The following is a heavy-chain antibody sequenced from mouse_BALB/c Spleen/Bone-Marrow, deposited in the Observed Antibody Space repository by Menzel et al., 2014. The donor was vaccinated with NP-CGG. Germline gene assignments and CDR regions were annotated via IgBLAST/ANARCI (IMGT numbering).Heavy chain of an antibody. CDR1: GYTFTDYN. J-gene: IGHJ3*01. CDR2: IYPYSGNT. D-gene: IGHD2-3*01. Sequence: EVQLQQSGPELVKPGASVKISCRASGYTFTDYNMHCVEQSHGESLEWIGYIYPYSGNTAYNQRFKNKATLTVDNSSSTAHMELRSLTSEDSAVYYCARFDDDYWGFAHWGQGTLVTVSA. CDR3: ARFDDDYWGFAH. V-gene: IGHV1S29*02.